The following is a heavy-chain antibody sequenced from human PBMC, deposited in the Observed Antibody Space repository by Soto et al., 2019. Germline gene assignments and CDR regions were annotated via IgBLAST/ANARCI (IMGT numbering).Heavy chain of an antibody. Sequence: EVQLVESGGGLVKPGGSLRLSCAASGFTFSSYSMNWVRQAPGKGLEWVSSISSSSSYIYYADSVKGRFTISRDNAKNSLYLQMNSLRAEDTAVYYCARSRYSSSWYMGNWFDPWGQGTLVTVSS. J-gene: IGHJ5*02. CDR2: ISSSSSYI. D-gene: IGHD6-13*01. CDR1: GFTFSSYS. V-gene: IGHV3-21*01. CDR3: ARSRYSSSWYMGNWFDP.